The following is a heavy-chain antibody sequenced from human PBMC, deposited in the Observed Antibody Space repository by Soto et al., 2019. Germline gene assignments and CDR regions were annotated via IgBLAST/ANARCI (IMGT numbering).Heavy chain of an antibody. CDR3: ARIRYYDSGSSINWFDP. CDR2: ISSSGSTI. CDR1: GFTVSSNY. V-gene: IGHV3-11*01. D-gene: IGHD3-10*01. Sequence: PGGSLRLSCAASGFTVSSNYMSWIRQAPGKGLEWVSYISSSGSTIYYADSVKGRFTISRDNAKNSLYLQMNSLRAEDTAVYYCARIRYYDSGSSINWFDPWGQGTLVTVSS. J-gene: IGHJ5*02.